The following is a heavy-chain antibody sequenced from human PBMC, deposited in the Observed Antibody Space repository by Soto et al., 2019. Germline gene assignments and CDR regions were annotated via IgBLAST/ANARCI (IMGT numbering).Heavy chain of an antibody. CDR2: IGTAGDT. Sequence: PGGSLRLSCAASGFTFSSYDMHWVRQATGKGLEWVSAIGTAGDTYYPGSVKGRFTISRENAKNSLYLQMNSLRAGVTAVYYCARVPTEYCSGGNCCRDDALDLCGQATM. J-gene: IGHJ3*01. V-gene: IGHV3-13*01. CDR1: GFTFSSYD. CDR3: ARVPTEYCSGGNCCRDDALDL. D-gene: IGHD2-15*01.